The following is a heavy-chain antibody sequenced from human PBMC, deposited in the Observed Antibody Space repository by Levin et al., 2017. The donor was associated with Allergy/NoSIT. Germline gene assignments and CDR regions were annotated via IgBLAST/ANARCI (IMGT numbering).Heavy chain of an antibody. D-gene: IGHD1-26*01. Sequence: GASVKVSCAASGFTFSSYWMHWVRQAPGTGLLWVSRIQTDGSSTYYADSVKGRFTISRDNAKNTLYLQMNSLRVEDTAVYYCARGTLNGATFFGHWGQGTLVTVS. CDR3: ARGTLNGATFFGH. J-gene: IGHJ4*02. CDR1: GFTFSSYW. CDR2: IQTDGSST. V-gene: IGHV3-74*01.